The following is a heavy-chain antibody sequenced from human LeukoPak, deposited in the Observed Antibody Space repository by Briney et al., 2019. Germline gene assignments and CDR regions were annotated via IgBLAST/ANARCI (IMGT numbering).Heavy chain of an antibody. CDR2: IYYSGST. D-gene: IGHD4-23*01. CDR1: GGSISSGGYY. CDR3: PRLVWTRVVTLDY. Sequence: SETLSLTCTVSGGSISSGGYYWSWIRQHPGKGLEWIGYIYYSGSTYYNPSLKSRVTISVDTSKNQFSLKLSSVTAADTAVYFCPRLVWTRVVTLDYWGQGTLVTVSS. V-gene: IGHV4-31*03. J-gene: IGHJ4*02.